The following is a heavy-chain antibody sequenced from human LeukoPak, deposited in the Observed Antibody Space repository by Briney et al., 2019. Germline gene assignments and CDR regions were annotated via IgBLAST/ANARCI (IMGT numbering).Heavy chain of an antibody. CDR1: GGTFSGYY. CDR2: INHSGST. V-gene: IGHV4-34*01. CDR3: AGANGSMVRVTRKNYYYYYLDV. D-gene: IGHD3-10*01. Sequence: SETLSLTCAVYGGTFSGYYWSWIRQAPGKGLEWVGEINHSGSTNYYPSLKSRGTILVDTSNDQFSLKLSSVTAADTAVYYCAGANGSMVRVTRKNYYYYYLDVWGKGTTVTVSS. J-gene: IGHJ6*03.